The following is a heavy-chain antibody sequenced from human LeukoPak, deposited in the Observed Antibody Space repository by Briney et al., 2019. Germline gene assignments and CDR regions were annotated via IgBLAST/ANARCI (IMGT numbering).Heavy chain of an antibody. CDR2: ISAYNGNT. V-gene: IGHV1-18*01. D-gene: IGHD2-2*01. CDR1: GYTFTSYG. J-gene: IGHJ4*02. CDR3: ARDSLGYCSSTSCPINDY. Sequence: GASVKVSCKASGYTFTSYGISWVRQAPGQGLEWMGWISAYNGNTNYAQKLQGRVTMTTDTSTSTAYMELRSLRSDDTAVYYCARDSLGYCSSTSCPINDYWGQGTLVTVSS.